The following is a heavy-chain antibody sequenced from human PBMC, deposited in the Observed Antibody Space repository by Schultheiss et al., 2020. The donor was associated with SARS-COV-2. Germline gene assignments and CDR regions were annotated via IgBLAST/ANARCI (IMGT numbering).Heavy chain of an antibody. CDR1: GFTVSSNY. J-gene: IGHJ4*02. CDR2: IYSGGST. D-gene: IGHD6-6*01. Sequence: GGSLRLSCAASGFTVSSNYMSWVRQAPGKGLEWVSVIYSGGSTYYADSVKGRFTISRDNSKNTLYLQMNSLRAEDTAVYYCAKANVLSIAARPLPYFDYWGQGTLVTVSS. CDR3: AKANVLSIAARPLPYFDY. V-gene: IGHV3-53*01.